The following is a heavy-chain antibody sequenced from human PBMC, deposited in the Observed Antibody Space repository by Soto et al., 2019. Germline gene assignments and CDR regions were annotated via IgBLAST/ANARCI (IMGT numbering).Heavy chain of an antibody. CDR2: ISHTDRLT. CDR3: ARDTGRASADL. D-gene: IGHD6-13*01. J-gene: IGHJ5*02. V-gene: IGHV3-48*03. CDR1: GFTFSYYE. Sequence: EVQLAESGGDLVQPGGSLRLSCVGSGFTFSYYEMNWVRQAPGKGLERVAFISHTDRLTHYPDSVKGRFTISRDNAKNSLYLRMTSLRVEDTGVYYCARDTGRASADLWGQGTLVSVSS.